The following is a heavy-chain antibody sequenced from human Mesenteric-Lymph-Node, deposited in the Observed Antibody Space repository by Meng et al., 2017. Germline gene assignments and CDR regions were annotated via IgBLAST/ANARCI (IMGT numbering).Heavy chain of an antibody. J-gene: IGHJ3*02. Sequence: LRLSCTVSGGSISSGGYYWSWIRQHPGKGLEWIGYIYYSGSTYYNPSLKSRVTMSVDTSKNQFSLKLSSVTAADTAVYYCARDRRYFDWLLVPHDAFDIWGQGTRVTF. CDR1: GGSISSGGYY. CDR3: ARDRRYFDWLLVPHDAFDI. CDR2: IYYSGST. D-gene: IGHD3-9*01. V-gene: IGHV4-31*03.